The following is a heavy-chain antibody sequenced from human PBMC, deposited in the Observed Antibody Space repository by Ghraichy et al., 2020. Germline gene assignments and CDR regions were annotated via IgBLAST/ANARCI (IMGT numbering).Heavy chain of an antibody. CDR1: GGSISSSSYY. V-gene: IGHV4-39*01. Sequence: TLSLTCTVSGGSISSSSYYWGWIRQPPGKGLEWIGSIYYSGSTYYNPSLKSRVTISVDTSKNQFSLKLSSVTAADTAVYYCARHDYDFWSGFPGWFDPWGQGTLVTVSS. CDR3: ARHDYDFWSGFPGWFDP. J-gene: IGHJ5*02. D-gene: IGHD3-3*01. CDR2: IYYSGST.